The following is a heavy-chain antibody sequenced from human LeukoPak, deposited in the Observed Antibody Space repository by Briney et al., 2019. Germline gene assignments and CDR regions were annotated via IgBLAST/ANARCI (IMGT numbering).Heavy chain of an antibody. Sequence: GGSLRLSCTASGFTFSNYGMHWVRQAPGKGLEWVATISGRGTITYYADSVKGRFTISRDNSKNTLYVQMNSLRAEDTAVYFCAKDAWGYYDSSGYYFDYWGQGTLVTVSS. CDR2: ISGRGTIT. CDR3: AKDAWGYYDSSGYYFDY. V-gene: IGHV3-23*01. CDR1: GFTFSNYG. J-gene: IGHJ4*02. D-gene: IGHD3-22*01.